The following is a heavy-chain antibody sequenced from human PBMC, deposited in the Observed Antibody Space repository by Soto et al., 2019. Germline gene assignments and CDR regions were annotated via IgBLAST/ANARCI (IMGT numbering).Heavy chain of an antibody. CDR1: GFTFSSYG. CDR3: ARDGSSFGFDY. Sequence: GGSLRLSCAASGFTFSSYGMHWVRQAPGKGLEWVAVIWYDGSNKYYADSVKGRFTISRDNSKNTLYLQMNSLRAEDTAVYYCARDGSSFGFDYWGQGTLVTVSS. D-gene: IGHD6-6*01. CDR2: IWYDGSNK. J-gene: IGHJ4*02. V-gene: IGHV3-33*01.